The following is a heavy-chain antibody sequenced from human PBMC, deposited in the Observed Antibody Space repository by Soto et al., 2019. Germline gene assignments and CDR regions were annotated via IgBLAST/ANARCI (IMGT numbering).Heavy chain of an antibody. Sequence: SVKVSCKASGYTFTSYGISWVRQAPGQGLEWMGWISAYNGNTNYAQKLQGRVTMTTDTSTSTTYMELRSLRSDATAVYYCARVAGVSIAAAVPGFDSGARETLVTFPS. CDR2: ISAYNGNT. J-gene: IGHJ5*01. V-gene: IGHV1-18*01. CDR1: GYTFTSYG. CDR3: ARVAGVSIAAAVPGFDS. D-gene: IGHD6-13*01.